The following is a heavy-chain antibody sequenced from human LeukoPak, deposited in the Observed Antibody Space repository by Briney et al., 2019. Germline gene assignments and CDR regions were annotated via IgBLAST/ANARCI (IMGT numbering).Heavy chain of an antibody. J-gene: IGHJ3*02. V-gene: IGHV4-38-2*01. CDR2: IYHSGST. Sequence: SETLSLTCAVSGYSISSGYYWGWIRQPPGKGVEWIGRIYHSGSTYYNPSLKRRVTISVDTSKTHFSLNLSSVTAADTAVYYCARQLTVAGDAFDIWGQGTMVTVSS. CDR1: GYSISSGYY. CDR3: ARQLTVAGDAFDI. D-gene: IGHD6-13*01.